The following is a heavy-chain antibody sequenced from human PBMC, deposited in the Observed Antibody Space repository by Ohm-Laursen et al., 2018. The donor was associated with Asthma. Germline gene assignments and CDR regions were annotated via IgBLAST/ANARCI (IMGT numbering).Heavy chain of an antibody. Sequence: SLRLSCTASGFTFSSYGMHWVRQAPGKGLEWVAVISYDGSNKYYADSVKGRFTISRGNAKNSLYLQMNSLRVEDTAVYYCARCHKKVDHEGAYWGQGILVTVSS. V-gene: IGHV3-33*05. CDR3: ARCHKKVDHEGAY. D-gene: IGHD1-14*01. CDR2: ISYDGSNK. CDR1: GFTFSSYG. J-gene: IGHJ4*02.